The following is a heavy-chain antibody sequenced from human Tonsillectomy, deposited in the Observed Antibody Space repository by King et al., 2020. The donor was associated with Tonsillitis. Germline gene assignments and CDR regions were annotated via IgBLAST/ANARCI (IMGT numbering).Heavy chain of an antibody. J-gene: IGHJ4*02. CDR2: INAGNGNT. V-gene: IGHV1-3*01. D-gene: IGHD6-13*01. CDR1: GYTFTSYA. Sequence: VQLVQSGAEVKKPGASVKVSCKASGYTFTSYAMHWVRQAPGQRLEWMGWINAGNGNTKYSQKFQGRVTITRDTSASTAYMELSSLRSEDTAVYYCARVYSSTRVDYWGQGTLVSVSS. CDR3: ARVYSSTRVDY.